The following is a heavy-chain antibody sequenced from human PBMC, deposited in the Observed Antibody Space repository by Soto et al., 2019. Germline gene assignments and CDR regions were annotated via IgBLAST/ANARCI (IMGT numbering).Heavy chain of an antibody. CDR3: ARGKLSDYVWGSYRYHFDY. CDR2: IHYSGST. D-gene: IGHD3-16*02. V-gene: IGHV4-59*12. Sequence: SETLSLTCTVSGGSISGSYWSWIRQTPGKVLEWVGYIHYSGSTNYNPSLKSRVTISVDTSKNQFSLKLSSVTAADTAVYYCARGKLSDYVWGSYRYHFDYWGQGTVVTVSS. CDR1: GGSISGSY. J-gene: IGHJ4*02.